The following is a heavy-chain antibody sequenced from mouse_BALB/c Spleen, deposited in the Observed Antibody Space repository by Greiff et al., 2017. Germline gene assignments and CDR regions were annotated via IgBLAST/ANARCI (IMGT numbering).Heavy chain of an antibody. J-gene: IGHJ4*01. Sequence: VQLKESGGGLVQPGGSLKLSCAASGFTFSSYGMSWVRQTPDKRLELVATINSNGGSTYYPDSVKGRFTISRDNAKNTLYLQMSSLKSEDTAMYYCARDVRRAMDYWGQGTSVTVSS. CDR1: GFTFSSYG. CDR2: INSNGGST. V-gene: IGHV5-6-3*01. CDR3: ARDVRRAMDY.